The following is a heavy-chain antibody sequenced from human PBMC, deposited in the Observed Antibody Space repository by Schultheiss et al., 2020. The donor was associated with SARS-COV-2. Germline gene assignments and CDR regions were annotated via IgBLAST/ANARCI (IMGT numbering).Heavy chain of an antibody. D-gene: IGHD4-17*01. V-gene: IGHV4-34*01. J-gene: IGHJ4*02. CDR3: AREYGDYKV. CDR2: INHSGST. Sequence: SETLSLTCAVYGGSFSGYYWSWIRQPPGKGLEWIGEINHSGSTNYNPSLKSRVTISVDTSKNQFPLKLSSVTAADTAVYYCAREYGDYKVWGQGTLVTVSS. CDR1: GGSFSGYY.